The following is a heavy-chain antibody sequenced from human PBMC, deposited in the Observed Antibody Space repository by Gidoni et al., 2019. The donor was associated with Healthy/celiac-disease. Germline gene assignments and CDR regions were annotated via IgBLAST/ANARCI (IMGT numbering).Heavy chain of an antibody. D-gene: IGHD3-16*02. CDR3: ARDDFSITFGGVIADAFDI. V-gene: IGHV4-61*02. Sequence: QVQLQESGPGLVKPSQTLSLTCTVSGGSLSRGSYYWSWIRQPAGKGLEWIGRIYTSGSTNYNPSLKSRVTISVDTSKNQFSLKLSSVTAADTAVYYCARDDFSITFGGVIADAFDIWGQGTMVTVSS. CDR2: IYTSGST. J-gene: IGHJ3*02. CDR1: GGSLSRGSYY.